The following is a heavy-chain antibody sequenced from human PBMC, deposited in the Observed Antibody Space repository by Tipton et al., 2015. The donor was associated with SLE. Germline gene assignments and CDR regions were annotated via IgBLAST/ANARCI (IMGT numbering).Heavy chain of an antibody. CDR2: IYNSGIT. CDR3: VKSVVVVSPRDYYYYMDV. Sequence: TLSLTCTVSGDSFGSGSSSWNWVRQPAGKGLEWIGLIYNSGITNYNPSLQSRVTLSVDMSKNQFSLRLSSVTAADTGVYYCVKSVVVVSPRDYYYYMDVWGKGTTVTVSS. J-gene: IGHJ6*03. CDR1: GDSFGSGSSS. D-gene: IGHD2-15*01. V-gene: IGHV4-61*02.